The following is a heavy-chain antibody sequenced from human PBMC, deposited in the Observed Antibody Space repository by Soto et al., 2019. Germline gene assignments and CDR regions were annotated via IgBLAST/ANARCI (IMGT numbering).Heavy chain of an antibody. D-gene: IGHD2-21*01. CDR1: GFSLSTSGMC. CDR2: IDWDDDK. V-gene: IGHV2-70*11. Sequence: SGPTLVNPTQTLTLTCTFSGFSLSTSGMCVSWIRQPPGKALEWLARIDWDDDKYYSTSLKTRLTISKDTSKNQVVLTMTNMDPVDTATYYCARDSVALYYYFYGMDVWGQGTTVTVSS. J-gene: IGHJ6*02. CDR3: ARDSVALYYYFYGMDV.